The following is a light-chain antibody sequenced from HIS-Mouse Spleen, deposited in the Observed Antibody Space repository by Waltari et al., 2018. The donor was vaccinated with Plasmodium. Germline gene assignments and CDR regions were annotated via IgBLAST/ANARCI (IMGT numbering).Light chain of an antibody. CDR1: ALPKKY. J-gene: IGLJ3*02. CDR2: EDS. CDR3: YSTDSSGNHRV. Sequence: SYELTQPPSVSVSPGQTARITCSGDALPKKYAYWYQQKSGQAPVLVISEDSKRPSGIPERLSGYSSGPMATLTISGAQVEDEADYYCYSTDSSGNHRVFGGGTKLTVL. V-gene: IGLV3-10*01.